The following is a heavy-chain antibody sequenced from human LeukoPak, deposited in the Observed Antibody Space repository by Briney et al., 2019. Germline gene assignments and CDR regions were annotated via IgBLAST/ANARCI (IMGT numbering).Heavy chain of an antibody. CDR1: GGSISGHW. D-gene: IGHD3-10*01. CDR3: ARVRNYGSGIQGWFDP. CDR2: ILYSGST. V-gene: IGHV4-59*11. J-gene: IGHJ5*02. Sequence: SETLSLTCSVSGGSISGHWWTWVRQPPGEGLEWIGDILYSGSTNYNPSLKSRLSILVDTSTNQFSLKLSSVTAADTAVYYCARVRNYGSGIQGWFDPWGQGTLVTVSS.